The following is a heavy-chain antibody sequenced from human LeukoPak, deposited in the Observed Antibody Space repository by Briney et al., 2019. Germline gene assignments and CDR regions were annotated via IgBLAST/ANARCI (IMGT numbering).Heavy chain of an antibody. Sequence: SETLSLTCSVSGGSISSYYWNWIRQPPGKGLEWIAFISYSGSTNYSPSLQSRVTISVDTSKNQLSLNLNSVTAADTAVYFCARGEVRGVDYCYGMDVWGQGTTVTVSS. V-gene: IGHV4-59*01. CDR3: ARGEVRGVDYCYGMDV. CDR2: ISYSGST. J-gene: IGHJ6*02. CDR1: GGSISSYY. D-gene: IGHD3-10*01.